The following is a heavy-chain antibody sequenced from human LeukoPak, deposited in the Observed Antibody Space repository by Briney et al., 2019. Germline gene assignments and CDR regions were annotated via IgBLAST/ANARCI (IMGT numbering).Heavy chain of an antibody. D-gene: IGHD6-6*01. CDR3: ARERYSSSSEGNWFDP. Sequence: GGSLRLSCAASGFTFSDYYMSWIRQAPGKGLEWVSYISSSGSTIYYADSVKGRFTISRDNAKNSLYLQMNSLRAEDTAVYYCARERYSSSSEGNWFDPWDQGTLVTVSS. V-gene: IGHV3-11*04. CDR1: GFTFSDYY. CDR2: ISSSGSTI. J-gene: IGHJ5*02.